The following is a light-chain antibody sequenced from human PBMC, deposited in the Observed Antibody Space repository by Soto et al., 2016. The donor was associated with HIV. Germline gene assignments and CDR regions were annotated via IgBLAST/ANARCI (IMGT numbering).Light chain of an antibody. CDR1: QSLLQSNGYDH. CDR3: MQSIQLPFT. V-gene: IGKV2D-29*02. Sequence: DIVMTQSPVSLPVTPGEPASISCRSSQSLLQSNGYDHLDWYLQKPGQSPQLLIYEVSNRFSGVPDRFSGSGSGTDFTLKISRVEAEDVGVYYCMQSIQLPFTFGGGTKVEIK. J-gene: IGKJ4*01. CDR2: EVS.